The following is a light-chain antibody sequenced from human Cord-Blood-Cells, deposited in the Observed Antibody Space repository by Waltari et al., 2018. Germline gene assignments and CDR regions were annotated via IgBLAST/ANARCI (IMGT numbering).Light chain of an antibody. CDR1: SSDVGRYKL. V-gene: IGLV2-23*01. CDR3: CSYAGSSTFYV. CDR2: EGS. J-gene: IGLJ1*01. Sequence: QSALTQPDSVSGSPGQSLTISCIGTSSDVGRYKLVSCYQQQPGKAPQLMIYEGSKRPSGVSNRFSGSKSGNTASLTISGLQAEDEADYYCCSYAGSSTFYVFGTGTKVTVL.